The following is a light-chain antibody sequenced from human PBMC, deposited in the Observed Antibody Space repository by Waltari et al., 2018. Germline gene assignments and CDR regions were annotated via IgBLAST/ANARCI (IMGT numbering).Light chain of an antibody. CDR2: WGS. J-gene: IGKJ2*01. CDR1: QSLLHDVGHTF. V-gene: IGKV2-28*01. Sequence: DIVMTQSPLSLTVTPGEPASISCRSSQSLLHDVGHTFFDWYLQRPGQSPQLLIYWGSNRASGVPDRFSGSESGTDFTRKISSVEAEDVGTYYCMQALQTPYTFGQGTKLDIK. CDR3: MQALQTPYT.